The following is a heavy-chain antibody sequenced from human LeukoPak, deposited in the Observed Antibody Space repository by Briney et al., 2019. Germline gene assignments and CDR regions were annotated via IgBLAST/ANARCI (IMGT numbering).Heavy chain of an antibody. CDR3: ANSLSPPGYFDY. V-gene: IGHV4-59*01. CDR2: IFYSGST. Sequence: SETLSLTCTVSGGSISSYYWSWMRQPPGKGLEWMGYIFYSGSTDYNPSLKSRVTISVDASKNQFSLKLSSVTAAATAVYYCANSLSPPGYFDYWGQGTLVTVSS. CDR1: GGSISSYY. D-gene: IGHD4-11*01. J-gene: IGHJ4*02.